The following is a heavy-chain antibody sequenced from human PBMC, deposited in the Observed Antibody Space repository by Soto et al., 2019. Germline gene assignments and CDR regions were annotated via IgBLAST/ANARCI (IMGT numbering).Heavy chain of an antibody. J-gene: IGHJ4*02. CDR2: INPSGGST. Sequence: ASVKVSCKASGYTFTSYYMHWVRQAPGQGLEWMGIINPSGGSTSYAQKFQGRVTMTRDTSTSTVYMELSSLRSEDTAVYYCASTTVTTKRTNLRIDYWGQGTLVTVSS. CDR3: ASTTVTTKRTNLRIDY. D-gene: IGHD4-17*01. CDR1: GYTFTSYY. V-gene: IGHV1-46*03.